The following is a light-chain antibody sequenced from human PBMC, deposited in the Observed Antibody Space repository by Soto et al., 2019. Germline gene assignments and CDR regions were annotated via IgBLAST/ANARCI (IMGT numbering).Light chain of an antibody. CDR1: QTVLYTSNNKDY. Sequence: DIVMTQSPDSLAVSLGERATINCKSSQTVLYTSNNKDYLAWYQQKPGQPPKLLIYWASTRASGVPDRFSGSGSGTDFTLTISSLQAEDVAVYYCQQYYSNPRTFGQGTKVEIK. CDR3: QQYYSNPRT. V-gene: IGKV4-1*01. J-gene: IGKJ1*01. CDR2: WAS.